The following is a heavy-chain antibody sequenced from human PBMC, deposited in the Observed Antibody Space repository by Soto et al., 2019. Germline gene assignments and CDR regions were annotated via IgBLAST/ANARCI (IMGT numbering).Heavy chain of an antibody. D-gene: IGHD6-19*01. CDR3: ASGVGGLAGSSGWPDYAFDV. Sequence: QVQLVQSGAAVRKPGSSVKVSCKASGGTFTKYAITWVRQAPRQGLEWMGGIVPLPGTTNYAQKFRGRVTISADESTSTAYLKLSSLRSEDTAVYYCASGVGGLAGSSGWPDYAFDVWGQGTMVIVSS. CDR2: IVPLPGTT. CDR1: GGTFTKYA. J-gene: IGHJ3*01. V-gene: IGHV1-69*01.